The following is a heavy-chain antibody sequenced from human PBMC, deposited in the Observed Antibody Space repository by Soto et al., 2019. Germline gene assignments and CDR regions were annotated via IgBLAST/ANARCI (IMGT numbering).Heavy chain of an antibody. D-gene: IGHD2-2*01. CDR1: GYTFNSYW. V-gene: IGHV3-7*01. Sequence: EVQLVESGGGLVQPGGSLRLSCAVSGYTFNSYWMSWVRQAPGKGLEWVATIRQDGSEEHYVDSVKGRFSVSRDNAKNALYLQMSSLRAEDTAVYYCVRGCGISSCPYYFDFWGQGTLVTVSS. CDR3: VRGCGISSCPYYFDF. CDR2: IRQDGSEE. J-gene: IGHJ4*02.